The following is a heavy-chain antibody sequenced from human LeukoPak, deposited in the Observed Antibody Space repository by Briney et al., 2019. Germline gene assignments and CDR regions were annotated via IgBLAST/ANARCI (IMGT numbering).Heavy chain of an antibody. CDR3: VYSSGWYWYYFDY. V-gene: IGHV4-34*01. CDR1: GGSFSGYY. CDR2: INHSGST. Sequence: SETLSLTCAVYGGSFSGYYWSWIRQPPGKGLEWIGEINHSGSTNYNPSLKSRVTISVDTSKNQFSLKLSSVTAADTAVYYCVYSSGWYWYYFDYWGQGTLVTVSS. D-gene: IGHD6-19*01. J-gene: IGHJ4*02.